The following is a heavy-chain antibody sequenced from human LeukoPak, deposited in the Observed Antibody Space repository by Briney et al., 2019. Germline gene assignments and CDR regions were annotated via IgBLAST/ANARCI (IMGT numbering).Heavy chain of an antibody. V-gene: IGHV1-69*13. Sequence: RRASVKVSCKASGGTFSSYAISWVRQAPGQGLEWMGGIIPIFGTANYAQKFQGRVTITADESTSTAYMELSSLRSEDTAVYYCARKRVGGNHPYYYYGMDVWAKGPRSPSP. CDR2: IIPIFGTA. CDR1: GGTFSSYA. J-gene: IGHJ6*02. CDR3: ARKRVGGNHPYYYYGMDV. D-gene: IGHD4-23*01.